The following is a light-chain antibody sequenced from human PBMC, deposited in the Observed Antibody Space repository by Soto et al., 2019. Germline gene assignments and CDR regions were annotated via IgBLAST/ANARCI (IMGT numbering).Light chain of an antibody. J-gene: IGKJ4*01. V-gene: IGKV3-15*01. CDR1: QSVSSN. CDR3: QQYNNWHPLT. Sequence: EIVMTQSPATLSVSPGERATISCRASQSVSSNLAWYQQKPGQAPKLLIYDASTRATGIPARFSGSGSGTEFTLTISSLQSEDFSVYYCQQYNNWHPLTFGGGTKVEIK. CDR2: DAS.